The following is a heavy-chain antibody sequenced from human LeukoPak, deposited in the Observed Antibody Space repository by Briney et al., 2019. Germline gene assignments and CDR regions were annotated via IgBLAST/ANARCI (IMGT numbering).Heavy chain of an antibody. J-gene: IGHJ4*02. CDR3: AKRIGSSTTQIDY. CDR2: ISSSGGST. V-gene: IGHV3-23*01. Sequence: GGSLRLSCAASGFTFSSYAMSWVRQAPGKGLERISAISSSGGSTYYADSVKGRFTISRDNSKNALYLQMNSLRVEDTAIYYCAKRIGSSTTQIDYWGQGTLVTVSS. D-gene: IGHD2-2*01. CDR1: GFTFSSYA.